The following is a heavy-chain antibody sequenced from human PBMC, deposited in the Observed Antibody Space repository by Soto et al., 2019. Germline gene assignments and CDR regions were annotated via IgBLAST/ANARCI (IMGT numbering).Heavy chain of an antibody. CDR3: ARGLQVHDGMDV. J-gene: IGHJ6*02. CDR1: GFIFSNYA. CDR2: ISFDGRNK. Sequence: QVQLVESGGGMVQPGRSLRLSCAASGFIFSNYAMHWVRQAPGKGLEWVAVISFDGRNKYYADSVKGRFTISRDNSKLTLYLQMDSLRTEDTAVYYCARGLQVHDGMDVCGLGTTVSASS. V-gene: IGHV3-30*04. D-gene: IGHD4-4*01.